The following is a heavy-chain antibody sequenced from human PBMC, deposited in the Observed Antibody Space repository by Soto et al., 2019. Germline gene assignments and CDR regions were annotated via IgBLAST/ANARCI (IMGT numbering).Heavy chain of an antibody. V-gene: IGHV4-4*02. CDR2: IYHSGST. D-gene: IGHD3-10*01. J-gene: IGHJ6*02. CDR1: GGSISSSNW. CDR3: ASLVTMVRGGYYYYYGMDV. Sequence: SETLSLTCAVSGGSISSSNWWSWVRQPPGKGLEWIGEIYHSGSTNYNPSLKSRVTISVDKSKNQFSLKLSSVTAADTAVYYWASLVTMVRGGYYYYYGMDVWGQGTTVTVSS.